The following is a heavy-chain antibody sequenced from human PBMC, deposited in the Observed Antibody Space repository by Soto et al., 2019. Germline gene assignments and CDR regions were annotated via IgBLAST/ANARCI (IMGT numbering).Heavy chain of an antibody. D-gene: IGHD3-10*01. J-gene: IGHJ6*02. V-gene: IGHV4-30-4*01. CDR3: AREGGYGSGNPFYFYGLDV. CDR1: GGSISSGDYY. Sequence: SETLSLTCTVSGGSISSGDYYWSWIRQPPGKSLEWIGFIYYSGSTYYNPSLKSRVTISVDTSKNQFSLKLTSVSAADTAVYYCAREGGYGSGNPFYFYGLDVWGQGTTVTVSS. CDR2: IYYSGST.